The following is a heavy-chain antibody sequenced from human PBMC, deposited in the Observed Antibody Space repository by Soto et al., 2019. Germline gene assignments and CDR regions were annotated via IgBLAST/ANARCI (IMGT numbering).Heavy chain of an antibody. CDR1: GGSISSGDYY. D-gene: IGHD4-4*01. V-gene: IGHV4-30-4*01. CDR2: IYYSGST. J-gene: IGHJ6*02. Sequence: PSETLSLTCTVSGGSISSGDYYWSWIRQPPGKGLEWIGYIYYSGSTYYNPSLKSRVTISVDTSKNQFSLKLSSVTAADTAVYYCARVGISNYYYYYGMDVWGQGTTVPVSS. CDR3: ARVGISNYYYYYGMDV.